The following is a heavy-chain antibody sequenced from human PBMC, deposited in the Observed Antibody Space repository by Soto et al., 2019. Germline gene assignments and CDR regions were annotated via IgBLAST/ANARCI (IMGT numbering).Heavy chain of an antibody. CDR3: ARRQLWSGDYFDY. CDR1: GCTFSSYA. J-gene: IGHJ4*02. V-gene: IGHV1-69*13. Sequence: ASVKVSCKASGCTFSSYAISWVRQAPGQGLEWMGGIIPIFGTANYAQKFQGRVTITADESTSTAYMELSSLRSEDTAVYYCARRQLWSGDYFDYWGQGTLVTVS. CDR2: IIPIFGTA. D-gene: IGHD5-18*01.